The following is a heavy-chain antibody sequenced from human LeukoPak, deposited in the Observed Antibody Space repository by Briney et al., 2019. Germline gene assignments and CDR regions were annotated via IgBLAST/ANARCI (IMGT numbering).Heavy chain of an antibody. Sequence: PGGSLRLSCAASGFTFDDYAMHWVRHAPGKGLEWVSGISWNSGSIGYAASVKGRFTISRDNAKNSLYLQMNSLRAEDTALYYCAKDKFPWESRLDTAMVQWGQGTLVTVSS. CDR3: AKDKFPWESRLDTAMVQ. CDR2: ISWNSGSI. V-gene: IGHV3-9*01. CDR1: GFTFDDYA. J-gene: IGHJ4*02. D-gene: IGHD5-18*01.